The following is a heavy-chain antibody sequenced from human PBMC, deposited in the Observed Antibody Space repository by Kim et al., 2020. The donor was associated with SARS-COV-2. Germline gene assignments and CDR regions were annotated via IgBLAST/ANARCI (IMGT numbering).Heavy chain of an antibody. J-gene: IGHJ3*02. D-gene: IGHD3-10*01. Sequence: DYAASGEGRFTISREDSKKSAFLQMNSLETEDTAVYYCTRVLLGSYDAFDIWGQGTMVTVSS. CDR3: TRVLLGSYDAFDI. V-gene: IGHV3-72*01.